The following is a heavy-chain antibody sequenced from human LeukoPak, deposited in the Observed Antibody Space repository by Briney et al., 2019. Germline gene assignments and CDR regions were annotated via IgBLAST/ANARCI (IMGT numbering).Heavy chain of an antibody. CDR2: IFYSGST. CDR1: GGSISSYY. Sequence: PSGTLSLTCTVSGGSISSYYWSWIRQPPGKGLEWIGYIFYSGSTNYNPSLKSRVTISVDTSKNQFSLKLSSVTAADTAVYYCARDVSAGGLDYWGQGTLVTVSS. V-gene: IGHV4-59*01. CDR3: ARDVSAGGLDY. J-gene: IGHJ4*02. D-gene: IGHD2-15*01.